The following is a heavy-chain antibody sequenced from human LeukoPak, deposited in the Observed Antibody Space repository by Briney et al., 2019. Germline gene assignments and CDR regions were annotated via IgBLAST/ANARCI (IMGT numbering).Heavy chain of an antibody. D-gene: IGHD1-26*01. V-gene: IGHV4-4*07. J-gene: IGHJ6*02. CDR3: ARDSRWDYGMDV. Sequence: SETLSLTCTVSGGSISSYYWSWIRQPAGKGLEWIGHIYSTGSTNYNPYNPSLKSRVTMSVDTSKNQLSLKLNSVTAADTAVYYRARDSRWDYGMDVWGQGTTVTVSS. CDR1: GGSISSYY. CDR2: IYSTGST.